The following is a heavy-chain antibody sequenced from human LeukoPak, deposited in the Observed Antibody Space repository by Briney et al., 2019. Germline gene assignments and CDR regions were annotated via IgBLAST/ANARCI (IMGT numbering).Heavy chain of an antibody. CDR3: ARGNRVGHKDDAFDI. D-gene: IGHD2/OR15-2a*01. V-gene: IGHV3-48*01. Sequence: GGSLRLSCAASGFTVSSYSMNWVRQAPGKGLAWVSYISSSSSTIYYADSVKGRFTISRDNSKNTLYLQMNSLRAEDTAVYYCARGNRVGHKDDAFDIWGQGTMVTVSS. J-gene: IGHJ3*02. CDR2: ISSSSSTI. CDR1: GFTVSSYS.